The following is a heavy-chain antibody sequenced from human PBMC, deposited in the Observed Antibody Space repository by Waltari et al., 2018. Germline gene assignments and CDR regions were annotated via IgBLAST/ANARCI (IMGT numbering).Heavy chain of an antibody. J-gene: IGHJ4*02. Sequence: EVQLVESGGGLVQPGGSLSLSCAASGFTFSSYELNLVRQAPGKGLEWVSYISSSGSTIYYADSVKGRFTISRDNAKNSLYLQMHSLRADDTAVYYCARDNNGYDRYFDYWGQGTLVTVSS. D-gene: IGHD5-12*01. V-gene: IGHV3-48*03. CDR3: ARDNNGYDRYFDY. CDR2: ISSSGSTI. CDR1: GFTFSSYE.